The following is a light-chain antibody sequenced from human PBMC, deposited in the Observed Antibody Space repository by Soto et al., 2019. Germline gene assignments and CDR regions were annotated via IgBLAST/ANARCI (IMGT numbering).Light chain of an antibody. CDR3: QQSYSRPRT. CDR2: TTS. Sequence: DSQMTQSPSSLSAYLGDRVTVTFRASQSISTYLNWYLQKPGKAPNLLIYTTSILESGVPSRFSGSGSGTDFTLTISSLQPEDFATYFCQQSYSRPRTFGQGTKVDIK. CDR1: QSISTY. V-gene: IGKV1-39*01. J-gene: IGKJ1*01.